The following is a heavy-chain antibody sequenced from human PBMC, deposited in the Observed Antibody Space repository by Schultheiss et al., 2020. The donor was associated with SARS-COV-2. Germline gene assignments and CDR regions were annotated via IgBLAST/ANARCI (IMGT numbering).Heavy chain of an antibody. J-gene: IGHJ4*02. Sequence: SQTLSLTCAVYGGSFSGYYWSWIRQPPGKGLEWIGEINHSGSTNYNPSLKSRVTISVDKSKNQFSLMLSSVTAADTAVYYCATLKYSGSYYFDYWGQGTLVTVSS. V-gene: IGHV4-34*01. CDR3: ATLKYSGSYYFDY. CDR1: GGSFSGYY. D-gene: IGHD1-26*01. CDR2: INHSGST.